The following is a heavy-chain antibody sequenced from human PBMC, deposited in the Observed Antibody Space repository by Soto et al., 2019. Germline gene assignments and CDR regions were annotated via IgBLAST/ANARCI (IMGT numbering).Heavy chain of an antibody. CDR1: GFTFSSYG. CDR3: AKDVSEYSGYDSDY. V-gene: IGHV3-30*18. CDR2: ISYDGSNK. D-gene: IGHD5-12*01. Sequence: GGSLRLSCAASGFTFSSYGMHWVRQAPGKGLEWVAVISYDGSNKYYADSVKGRFTISRDNSKNTLYLQMNSLRAEDTAVYYCAKDVSEYSGYDSDYWGQGTLVTVSS. J-gene: IGHJ4*02.